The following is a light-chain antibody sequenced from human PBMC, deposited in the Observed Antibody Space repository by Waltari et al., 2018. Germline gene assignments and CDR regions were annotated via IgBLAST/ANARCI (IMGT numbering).Light chain of an antibody. Sequence: DIVLTQSPGTLSLSPGDRATLSCRASQSVGRTLAWYQQRPGQAPRLLIYDASSRATGIPDGCSGSGSGTDFSLTISRLEPEDFAVYYCQKYGTRPATFGQGTKVEVK. CDR3: QKYGTRPAT. CDR2: DAS. J-gene: IGKJ1*01. V-gene: IGKV3-20*01. CDR1: QSVGRT.